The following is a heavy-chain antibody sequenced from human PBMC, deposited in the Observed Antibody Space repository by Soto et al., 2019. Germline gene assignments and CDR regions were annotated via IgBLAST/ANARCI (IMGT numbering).Heavy chain of an antibody. CDR1: GFTFSLYN. V-gene: IGHV3-21*06. CDR2: ISSGNNYM. CDR3: ARIDQA. J-gene: IGHJ5*02. D-gene: IGHD2-2*01. Sequence: PGGSLRLSCTASGFTFSLYNMNWVRQVPGKGLEWVSFISSGNNYMHYADSVKGRFTISRDNAKNSLYLQMNSLRVDDTAIYYCARIDQAWGQGALVTVSS.